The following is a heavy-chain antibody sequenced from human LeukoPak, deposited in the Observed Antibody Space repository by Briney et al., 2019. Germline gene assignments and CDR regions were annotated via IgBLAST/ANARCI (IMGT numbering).Heavy chain of an antibody. D-gene: IGHD3-3*01. CDR1: GFTFSSYW. Sequence: GGSLRLSCAASGFTFSSYWMHWVRQAPGKGLVWVSRINTDGSSTSYADSVKGRFTISRDNAKNTLYLQMNSLRAEDTAVYYCARPPRRTTIYDFWSGPTNPDAFDIWGQGTMVTVSS. J-gene: IGHJ3*02. CDR3: ARPPRRTTIYDFWSGPTNPDAFDI. V-gene: IGHV3-74*01. CDR2: INTDGSST.